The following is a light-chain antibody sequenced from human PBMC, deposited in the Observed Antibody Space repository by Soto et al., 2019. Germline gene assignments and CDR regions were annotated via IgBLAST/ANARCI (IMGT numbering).Light chain of an antibody. CDR3: QQSYSTLALT. J-gene: IGKJ4*01. CDR2: AAS. CDR1: QSISSW. V-gene: IGKV1-5*01. Sequence: DIQMTQSPSTLSASVGDRVTITCRASQSISSWLAWYQQKPGKAPKVLIYAASNLQSGVPSRFSGSGSGTEFALTISSLQPEDSATYYCQQSYSTLALTFGGGTKVDIK.